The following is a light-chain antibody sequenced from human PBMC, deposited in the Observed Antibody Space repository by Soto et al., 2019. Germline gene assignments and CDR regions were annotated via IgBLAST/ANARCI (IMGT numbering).Light chain of an antibody. V-gene: IGKV3-20*01. CDR3: HRYDGSPPFT. J-gene: IGKJ3*01. CDR2: GTS. Sequence: IVLTQSPGTLSLSPGERATLSCRASQSVSTSYLAWYQQKAGQPPRLIMYGTSRRATGIPDRFSGSGSGTDFTLTISRLEPEDFATYYCHRYDGSPPFTFGPGTKVDF. CDR1: QSVSTSY.